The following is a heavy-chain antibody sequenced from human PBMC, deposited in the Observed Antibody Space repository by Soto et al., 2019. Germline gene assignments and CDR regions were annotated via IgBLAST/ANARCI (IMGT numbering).Heavy chain of an antibody. V-gene: IGHV4-30-4*01. CDR2: IYYSGST. Sequence: QVQLQESGPGLVKPSQTLSLTCTVSGGSISSGDYYWSWIRQPPGKGLEWIGYIYYSGSTYYNPYLKSRVTIAVDPSKNQFSLKLTSVTAADTAVYYCARDLTGYGGKARWGQGTLVTVSS. J-gene: IGHJ4*02. D-gene: IGHD7-27*01. CDR1: GGSISSGDYY. CDR3: ARDLTGYGGKAR.